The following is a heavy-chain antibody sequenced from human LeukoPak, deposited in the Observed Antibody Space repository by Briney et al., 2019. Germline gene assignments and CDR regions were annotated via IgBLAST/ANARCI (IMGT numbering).Heavy chain of an antibody. CDR2: IGISSGNT. J-gene: IGHJ4*02. CDR3: ARDHNYAFDN. CDR1: GFTFSDYS. Sequence: GGALRLSCAASGFTFSDYSMNRVRQAPGKGLEWISWIGISSGNTKYADSVKRRFTISGDNAKNSLYLQMNSLRVEDTAVYYCARDHNYAFDNWGQGTLVTVSS. V-gene: IGHV3-48*04. D-gene: IGHD1-1*01.